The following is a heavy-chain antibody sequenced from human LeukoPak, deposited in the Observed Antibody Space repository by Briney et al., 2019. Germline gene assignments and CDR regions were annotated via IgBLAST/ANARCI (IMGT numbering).Heavy chain of an antibody. CDR3: ARISYDFWSGYYSAGRYYFDY. D-gene: IGHD3-3*01. CDR1: GGSFSGYY. V-gene: IGHV4-34*01. CDR2: INHSGST. Sequence: PSETLSLTCAVYGGSFSGYYWSWIRQPPGKGLEWIGEINHSGSTNYNPSLKSRVTISVDTSKNQFSLKLSSVTAADTAVYYCARISYDFWSGYYSAGRYYFDYWGQGTLVTVSS. J-gene: IGHJ4*02.